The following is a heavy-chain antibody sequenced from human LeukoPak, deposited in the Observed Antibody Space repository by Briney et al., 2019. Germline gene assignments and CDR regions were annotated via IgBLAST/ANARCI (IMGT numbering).Heavy chain of an antibody. J-gene: IGHJ3*01. V-gene: IGHV3-66*01. CDR2: IFSGGDI. Sequence: GGSLRLSCAASGLTISDNCMSWVRQAPEEGLEWVSVIFSGGDIYYADSVRDRFTISRDTYKNTLYLQMNSLRVDDSAVYYCARGWAYFGSGHAFDVWSQGTMVTVSS. CDR3: ARGWAYFGSGHAFDV. D-gene: IGHD3-10*01. CDR1: GLTISDNC.